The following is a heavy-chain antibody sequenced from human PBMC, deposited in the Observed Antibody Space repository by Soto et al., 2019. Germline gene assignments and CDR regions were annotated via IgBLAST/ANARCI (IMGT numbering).Heavy chain of an antibody. J-gene: IGHJ5*02. CDR2: IYYSGST. Sequence: SETLSLTCTVSGGSISSSSYYWGWIRQPPGKGLEWIGSIYYSGSTYYNPSLKSRVTISVDTSRNQFSLKLSSVTAADTAVYYCAGSITIFGVADNWSDPWGQGTLVTVSS. V-gene: IGHV4-39*01. D-gene: IGHD3-3*01. CDR3: AGSITIFGVADNWSDP. CDR1: GGSISSSSYY.